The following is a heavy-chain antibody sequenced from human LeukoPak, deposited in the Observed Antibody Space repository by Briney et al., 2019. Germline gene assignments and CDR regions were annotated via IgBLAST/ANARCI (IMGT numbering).Heavy chain of an antibody. D-gene: IGHD6-13*01. J-gene: IGHJ3*02. V-gene: IGHV4-39*07. CDR2: IYYSGST. CDR1: GGSISSTSYY. Sequence: SETLSLTCTVSGGSISSTSYYWGWIRQPPGKGLEWIGNIYYSGSTYYNPSLKSRLTISVDTSKNQFSLKLSSVTAADTAVYYCARIPGIAAAGTSPNSFDIWGQGTMVTVSS. CDR3: ARIPGIAAAGTSPNSFDI.